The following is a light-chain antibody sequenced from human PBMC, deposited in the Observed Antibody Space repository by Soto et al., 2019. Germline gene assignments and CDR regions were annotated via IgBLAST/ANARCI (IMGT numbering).Light chain of an antibody. CDR3: CSFAGTYTI. CDR1: SSNIGAGFD. Sequence: QSVLTQPPSVSGAPGQRVTISCTGSSSNIGAGFDVHWYRQLPGTSPKLLIFGNSNRPSGVPDRFSGARSGNTASLTISGLQAEDESDYYCCSFAGTYTIFGGGTKLTVL. CDR2: GNS. V-gene: IGLV1-40*01. J-gene: IGLJ2*01.